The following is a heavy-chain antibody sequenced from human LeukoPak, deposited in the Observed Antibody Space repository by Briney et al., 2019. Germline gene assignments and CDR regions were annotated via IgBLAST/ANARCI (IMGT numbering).Heavy chain of an antibody. CDR2: IDSDGGGT. CDR1: GFIFSKYW. D-gene: IGHD1-26*01. Sequence: GGSLRVSCEDSGFIFSKYWMNWVRQAPGKGQMWVSRIDSDGGGTSYADYVKGRFTMSRDNAKNTLYLQMNSLRAEDTAVYYCARGQGWDLGVAPNVDNWGQGTLVTVSS. J-gene: IGHJ4*02. CDR3: ARGQGWDLGVAPNVDN. V-gene: IGHV3-74*01.